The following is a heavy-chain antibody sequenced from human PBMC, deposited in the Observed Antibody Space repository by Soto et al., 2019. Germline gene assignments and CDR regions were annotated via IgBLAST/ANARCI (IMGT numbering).Heavy chain of an antibody. J-gene: IGHJ4*02. V-gene: IGHV3-30-3*01. CDR1: GFTFSSYA. Sequence: QVQLVESGGGVVQPGRSLRLSCAASGFTFSSYAMHRVRQAPGKGLEWVAVISYDGSNKYYADSVKGRFTISRDNSKNTLYLQMSSLRAEDTAVYYCARDSPDNYFDYWGQGTLVTVSS. CDR3: ARDSPDNYFDY. CDR2: ISYDGSNK.